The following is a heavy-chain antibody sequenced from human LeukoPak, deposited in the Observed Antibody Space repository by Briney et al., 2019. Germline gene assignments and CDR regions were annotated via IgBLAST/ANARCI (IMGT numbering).Heavy chain of an antibody. D-gene: IGHD4-17*01. V-gene: IGHV3-48*03. CDR3: VRVKTTVNTLDY. CDR1: GFTFSSYE. CDR2: ISSSGSTI. Sequence: PGGSLRLSCAASGFTFSSYEMNWVRQAPGQGLEWASYISSSGSTIYYADSVKGRFTISRDNAKNSLYLQMNSLRAEDTAVYYCVRVKTTVNTLDYWGQGTLVTVSS. J-gene: IGHJ4*02.